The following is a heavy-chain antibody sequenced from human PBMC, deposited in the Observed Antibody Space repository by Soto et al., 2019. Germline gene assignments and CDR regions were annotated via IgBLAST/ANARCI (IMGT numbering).Heavy chain of an antibody. CDR3: AKHVDNGGAPYYCDS. V-gene: IGHV5-51*01. CDR2: IYPGDSDT. Sequence: GESLKISCKGSGYSFTSYWIGWVRQMPGKGLEWMGIIYPGDSDTRYSPSFQGQVTISADTSTSTAYLQWSRLKASDSGIYHCAKHVDNGGAPYYCDSWGQGTQGTVSA. CDR1: GYSFTSYW. J-gene: IGHJ4*02. D-gene: IGHD5-12*01.